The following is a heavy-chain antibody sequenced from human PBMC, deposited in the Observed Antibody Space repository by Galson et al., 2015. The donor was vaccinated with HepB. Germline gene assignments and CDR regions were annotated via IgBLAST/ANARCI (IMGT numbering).Heavy chain of an antibody. J-gene: IGHJ3*02. Sequence: SLRLSCAASGFIFNTYGIHWVRQAPGKGLEWVAVISYDGSTEYYVDSVKGRFTISRDDSKNMMYLQMNSLRPDDTAVYYCAKDRGYNVGEPLDIWGQGTTVTVSS. V-gene: IGHV3-30*18. D-gene: IGHD5-24*01. CDR3: AKDRGYNVGEPLDI. CDR2: ISYDGSTE. CDR1: GFIFNTYG.